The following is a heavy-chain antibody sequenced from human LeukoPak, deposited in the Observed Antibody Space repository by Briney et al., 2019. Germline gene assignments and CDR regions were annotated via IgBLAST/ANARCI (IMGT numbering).Heavy chain of an antibody. Sequence: GGSLRLSCAASGFTFSHYGLHWVRQSPGKGLEWVTFIPYDGNDEYYADSVKGRFTVSRDNSKKTLYLQLNSLRAEDTAVYYCTRDQRKYCSRTTCFVFDIWGQGTVVSVSS. V-gene: IGHV3-30*02. D-gene: IGHD2-2*01. CDR3: TRDQRKYCSRTTCFVFDI. J-gene: IGHJ3*02. CDR2: IPYDGNDE. CDR1: GFTFSHYG.